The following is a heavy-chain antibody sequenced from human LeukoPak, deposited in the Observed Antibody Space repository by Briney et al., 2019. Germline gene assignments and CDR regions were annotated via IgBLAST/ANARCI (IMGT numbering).Heavy chain of an antibody. CDR2: IYYSGST. D-gene: IGHD3-3*01. Sequence: SETLSLTCTVCGGSISIYYSSWIRQPPGKGLEWIGYIYYSGSTNYNPSLKSRVTISVDTSKNQFSLKLSSVTAADTAVYYCARDSAYYDFWSGLEPTFMDVWGKGTTVTVSS. V-gene: IGHV4-59*01. J-gene: IGHJ6*03. CDR3: ARDSAYYDFWSGLEPTFMDV. CDR1: GGSISIYY.